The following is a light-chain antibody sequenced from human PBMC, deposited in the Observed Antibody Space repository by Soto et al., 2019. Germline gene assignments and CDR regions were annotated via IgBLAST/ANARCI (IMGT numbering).Light chain of an antibody. CDR1: MRDVGAYNL. CDR2: EVR. Sequence: QSALTQPASVPGSAGQSITISCSGTMRDVGAYNLVSWYQQHPGTAPKIIIYEVRNRPSGISSRFSGSRSGNTASLTISGLQSEDEGDYYGSAYTARSTLVFGGRTKHTVL. J-gene: IGLJ3*02. V-gene: IGLV2-14*01. CDR3: SAYTARSTLV.